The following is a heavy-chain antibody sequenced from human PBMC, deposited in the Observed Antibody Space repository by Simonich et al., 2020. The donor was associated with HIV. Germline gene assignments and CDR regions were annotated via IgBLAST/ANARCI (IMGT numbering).Heavy chain of an antibody. V-gene: IGHV1-2*02. CDR1: GYTFTGYY. Sequence: QVQLVQSGAEVKKPGASVKVACKASGYTFTGYYIHWVRQAPGQGREWMGWINPNRGGTNYAQKCQGRVTMTRDTAISTAYMELSRLRSDDTAVYYCAREGSSGWSNWGQGTLVTVSS. CDR2: INPNRGGT. J-gene: IGHJ4*02. D-gene: IGHD6-19*01. CDR3: AREGSSGWSN.